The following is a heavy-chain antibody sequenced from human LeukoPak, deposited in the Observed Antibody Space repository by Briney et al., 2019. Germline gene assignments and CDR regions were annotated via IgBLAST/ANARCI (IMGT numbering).Heavy chain of an antibody. CDR2: ISAYNGNT. V-gene: IGHV1-18*01. J-gene: IGHJ3*02. Sequence: RGASVKVSCKASGYTFTSYGISWVRQAPGQGLEWMGWISAYNGNTNYAQKLQGRVTMTTDTSTSTAYMELRSLRSDDTAVYYCVNIGSSGYYAGDAFDIWGQGTMVTVSS. CDR3: VNIGSSGYYAGDAFDI. CDR1: GYTFTSYG. D-gene: IGHD3-22*01.